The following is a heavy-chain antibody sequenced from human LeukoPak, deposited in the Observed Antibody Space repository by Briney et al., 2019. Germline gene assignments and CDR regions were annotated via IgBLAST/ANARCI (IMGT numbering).Heavy chain of an antibody. Sequence: GGSLRLSCAASGFPFSSYAMTWVRQAPGKGLEWVANIKQDGSEEQYVDSVRGRFTISRDNAKNSLYLQMNSLRVEDTAVYYCARDGFVGAADYWGQGTLVTVSS. D-gene: IGHD6-13*01. CDR3: ARDGFVGAADY. J-gene: IGHJ4*02. CDR1: GFPFSSYA. V-gene: IGHV3-7*01. CDR2: IKQDGSEE.